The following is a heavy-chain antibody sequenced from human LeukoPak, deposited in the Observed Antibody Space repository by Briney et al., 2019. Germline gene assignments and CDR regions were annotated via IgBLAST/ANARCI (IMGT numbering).Heavy chain of an antibody. D-gene: IGHD3-3*01. V-gene: IGHV3-48*01. Sequence: GGSLRLSCAASGLTFSSYSMNWVRQAPGKGLEWVSYISSSSSTIYYADSVKGRFTISRDNAKNSLYLQMTSLRAEDTAVYYCARAPTISAGNWGQGTLVTVSS. J-gene: IGHJ4*02. CDR1: GLTFSSYS. CDR3: ARAPTISAGN. CDR2: ISSSSSTI.